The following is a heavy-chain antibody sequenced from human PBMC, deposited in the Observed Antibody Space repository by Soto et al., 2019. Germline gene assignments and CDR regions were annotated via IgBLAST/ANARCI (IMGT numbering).Heavy chain of an antibody. J-gene: IGHJ4*02. V-gene: IGHV3-30-3*01. CDR1: GFTFSSYA. CDR3: ARDGDIAAAGTEDYYFDY. Sequence: QVQLVESGGGVVQPGRSLRLSCAASGFTFSSYAMHWVRQAPGKGLEWGAVISYDGSNKYYADSVKGRFTISRDNSKNTLYLQMNSLRAEDTAVYYCARDGDIAAAGTEDYYFDYWGQGTLVTVSS. D-gene: IGHD6-13*01. CDR2: ISYDGSNK.